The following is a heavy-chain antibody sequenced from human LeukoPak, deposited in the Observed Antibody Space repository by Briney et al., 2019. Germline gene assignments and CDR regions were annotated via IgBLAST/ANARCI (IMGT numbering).Heavy chain of an antibody. Sequence: GGSLRLSCAASGFTFSSYDMNWVRQAPGKGLEWVSGISSSGGTTYYADSVSGRFTIYRDSSKDTLFLQMNILRADDSAIYYCAISPLGFNYGNGYWGQGTLVTVSS. D-gene: IGHD5-18*01. CDR1: GFTFSSYD. CDR3: AISPLGFNYGNGY. J-gene: IGHJ4*02. CDR2: ISSSGGTT. V-gene: IGHV3-23*01.